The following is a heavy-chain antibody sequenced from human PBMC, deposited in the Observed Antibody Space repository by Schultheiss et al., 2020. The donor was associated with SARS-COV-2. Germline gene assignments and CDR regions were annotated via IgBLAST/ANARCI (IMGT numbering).Heavy chain of an antibody. J-gene: IGHJ4*02. V-gene: IGHV3-13*01. D-gene: IGHD3-10*01. CDR1: GFTFSSYD. CDR3: ARDRITMVRGARPKDDY. Sequence: GGSLRLSCAASGFTFSSYDMHWVRQATGKGLEWVSAIGTAGDTYYPGSVKGRFTISRDNAKNSLYLQMNSLRAEDTALYYCARDRITMVRGARPKDDYWGQGTLVTVSS. CDR2: IGTAGDT.